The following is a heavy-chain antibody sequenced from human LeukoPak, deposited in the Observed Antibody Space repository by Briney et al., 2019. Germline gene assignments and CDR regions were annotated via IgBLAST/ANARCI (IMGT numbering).Heavy chain of an antibody. CDR1: GFTFSNYW. J-gene: IGHJ4*02. D-gene: IGHD3-16*02. CDR2: ISTDGCST. CDR3: AKDRRANDYVWGSYPNPPDY. V-gene: IGHV3-74*03. Sequence: GGSLRLSYAASGFTFSNYWMHWVRRAPGKGLVWGSRISTDGCSTTYADSVKGRFTISRDNSKNTLYLQMNSLRAEDTAVYYCAKDRRANDYVWGSYPNPPDYWGQGTLVTVSS.